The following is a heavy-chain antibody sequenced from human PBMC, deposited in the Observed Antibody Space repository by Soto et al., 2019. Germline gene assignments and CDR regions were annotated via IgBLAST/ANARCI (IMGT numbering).Heavy chain of an antibody. J-gene: IGHJ4*02. CDR2: IYNSGRT. CDR3: ARRYGYSFDY. Sequence: QVQLQESGSGLVKPSETLSLTCTVSGGSISSYYWSWIRQPPGKGLEWIGYIYNSGRTNYNPSLKSRVTISVDTSKNQFSLKLSSVTAADTAVYYCARRYGYSFDYWGQGTLVTVSS. V-gene: IGHV4-59*08. CDR1: GGSISSYY. D-gene: IGHD1-1*01.